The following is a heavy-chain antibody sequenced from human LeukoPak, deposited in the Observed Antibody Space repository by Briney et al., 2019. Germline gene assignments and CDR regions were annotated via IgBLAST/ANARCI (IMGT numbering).Heavy chain of an antibody. V-gene: IGHV4-59*11. J-gene: IGHJ4*02. D-gene: IGHD5-12*01. CDR3: ARSGQKDIVATSYFDY. CDR2: IYYSGST. Sequence: PSETLSLTCTVSGGYMSSHYWSWIRQPPGKGLEWIGYIYYSGSTNYKPSLKSRVTISVDTSKNQFSLKLSSVTAADTAVYYCARSGQKDIVATSYFDYWGQGTLVTVSS. CDR1: GGYMSSHY.